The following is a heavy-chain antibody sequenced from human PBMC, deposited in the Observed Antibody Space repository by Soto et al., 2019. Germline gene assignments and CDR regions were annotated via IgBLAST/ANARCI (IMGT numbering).Heavy chain of an antibody. J-gene: IGHJ5*02. CDR2: INHSGST. CDR1: GGSFSGYY. CDR3: ARGGLPSGHNWFGP. V-gene: IGHV4-34*01. Sequence: SETLSLTCAVYGGSFSGYYWSWIRQPPGKGLEWIGEINHSGSTNYNPSLKSRVTISVDTSKNQFSLKLSSVTAADTAVYYCARGGLPSGHNWFGPWGQGTLVTVS. D-gene: IGHD6-19*01.